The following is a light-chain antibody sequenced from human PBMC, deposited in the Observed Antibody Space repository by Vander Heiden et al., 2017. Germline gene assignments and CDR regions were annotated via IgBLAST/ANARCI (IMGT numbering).Light chain of an antibody. CDR1: QGIRIS. J-gene: IGKJ1*01. CDR2: SSS. V-gene: IGKV1-27*01. CDR3: QRNYNPPST. Sequence: DIQLTQSPASLSASVGDRVTITCRVSQGIRISLNWYRQKPGKAPNLLIYSSSNLESGVPSRFSGSGSGTDFTLTISSLQPEDVATYYGQRNYNPPSTFGQGTKVEIK.